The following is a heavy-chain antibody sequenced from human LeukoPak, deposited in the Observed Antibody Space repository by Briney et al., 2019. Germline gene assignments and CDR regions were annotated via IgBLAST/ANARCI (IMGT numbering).Heavy chain of an antibody. D-gene: IGHD5-24*01. Sequence: GGSLRLSCAASGFTLSNHWMIWVRQAPGKGLECVANIKQDGIEKYYLDSVQGRFTISRDNAKNSLFLQMTNLRAEDTAVYYCARDESPARRDGYNYEGAFNIWGQGTMVTVSS. CDR1: GFTLSNHW. J-gene: IGHJ3*02. V-gene: IGHV3-7*01. CDR3: ARDESPARRDGYNYEGAFNI. CDR2: IKQDGIEK.